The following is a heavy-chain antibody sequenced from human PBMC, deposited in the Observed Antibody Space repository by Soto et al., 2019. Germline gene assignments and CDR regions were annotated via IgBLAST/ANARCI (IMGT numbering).Heavy chain of an antibody. Sequence: QVQLVQSGAEVKKPWASVKVSCNASGYTFTSYDINWVRQATGKGLEWMGWMNPNSGNTGYAQKFQGRVTMTRTTSISTAYMELTSLSSADTAVYYCAREKTSYGMDVWGQGTTVTVSS. CDR3: AREKTSYGMDV. CDR1: GYTFTSYD. CDR2: MNPNSGNT. J-gene: IGHJ6*02. V-gene: IGHV1-8*01.